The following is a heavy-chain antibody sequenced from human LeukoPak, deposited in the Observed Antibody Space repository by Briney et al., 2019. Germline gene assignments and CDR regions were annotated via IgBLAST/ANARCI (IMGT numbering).Heavy chain of an antibody. Sequence: GGSLRLSCAAAGFTFSRYWMNWYRQAPGKGLEWVGNINQDARKINYVDSVRGRFTISRDNAKNSLHLQMNSLRAEDTAVYYCATDRDNSDWQKRFDSWGQGTLVTVSS. CDR3: ATDRDNSDWQKRFDS. CDR1: GFTFSRYW. CDR2: INQDARKI. D-gene: IGHD2-21*02. V-gene: IGHV3-7*01. J-gene: IGHJ4*02.